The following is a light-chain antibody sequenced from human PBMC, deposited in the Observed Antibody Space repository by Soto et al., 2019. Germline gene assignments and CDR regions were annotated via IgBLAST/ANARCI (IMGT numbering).Light chain of an antibody. CDR2: GAS. J-gene: IGKJ1*01. Sequence: IVLTQSPGTLSLSPGEIATLSCMASQSVSSCLAWYQQKPGQAPRLLIYGASSRATGIPDRFSGSGSGTDFTLTISRLEPEDFAVFYCQQYGGSPWTFGQGTKVDIK. V-gene: IGKV3-20*01. CDR1: QSVSSC. CDR3: QQYGGSPWT.